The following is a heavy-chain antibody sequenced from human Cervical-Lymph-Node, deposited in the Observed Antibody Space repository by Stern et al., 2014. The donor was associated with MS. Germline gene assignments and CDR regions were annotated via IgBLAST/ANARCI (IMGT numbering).Heavy chain of an antibody. J-gene: IGHJ5*02. CDR3: ARDIPIVATMTGWFDP. Sequence: EVQLVESGGGLVQPGGSLRLSCAASGFTFSSYWMSWVRQAPGKGLEWVAHIKQDGSEKYYVDSVKGRFTISRDNAKNSLYLQMNSLRAEDTAVYYCARDIPIVATMTGWFDPWGQGTLVTVSS. CDR1: GFTFSSYW. V-gene: IGHV3-7*01. CDR2: IKQDGSEK. D-gene: IGHD5-12*01.